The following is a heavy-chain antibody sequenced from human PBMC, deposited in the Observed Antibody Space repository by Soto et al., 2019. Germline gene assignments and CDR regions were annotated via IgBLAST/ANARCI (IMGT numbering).Heavy chain of an antibody. CDR2: IYYSGNT. D-gene: IGHD1-1*01. CDR3: AQALAFTGGDGFDI. CDR1: GGSITTGGRY. V-gene: IGHV4-31*02. J-gene: IGHJ3*02. Sequence: QVRLQEWGPGLVKPSQTLSLKCSVSGGSITTGGRYWSRIRQLPGKGLEWIGDIYYSGNTHYNASLKRQVSIAVAAAKTQSSLELSSVTAADTGVYYCAQALAFTGGDGFDIWAQGRLVTVSS.